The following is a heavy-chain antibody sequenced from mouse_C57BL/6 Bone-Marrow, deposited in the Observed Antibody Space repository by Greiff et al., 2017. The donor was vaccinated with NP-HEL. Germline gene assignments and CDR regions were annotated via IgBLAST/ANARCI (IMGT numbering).Heavy chain of an antibody. V-gene: IGHV5-4*01. CDR3: AREDGSSYWYFDV. J-gene: IGHJ1*03. Sequence: DVQLVESGGGLVKPGGSLKLSCAASGFTFSSYAMSWVRQTPEKRLEWVATISDGGSYTYYPDNVKGRFTISRDNAKNNLYLQMSHLKSEDTAMYYCAREDGSSYWYFDVWGTGTTVTVFS. CDR1: GFTFSSYA. D-gene: IGHD1-1*01. CDR2: ISDGGSYT.